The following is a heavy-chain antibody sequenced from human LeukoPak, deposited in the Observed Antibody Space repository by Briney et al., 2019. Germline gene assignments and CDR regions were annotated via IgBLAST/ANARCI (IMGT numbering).Heavy chain of an antibody. Sequence: GASVKVSCKASGYTFTNYAIHWVRQAPGRRLEWMGWSNGANGNTEYSPAFQGRVSITRDTSESTAYMELSSLSSEDMAIYYCARGIHSGAWLTDYWGQGTVVTVS. CDR1: GYTFTNYA. CDR3: ARGIHSGAWLTDY. CDR2: SNGANGNT. D-gene: IGHD6-25*01. V-gene: IGHV1-3*02. J-gene: IGHJ4*02.